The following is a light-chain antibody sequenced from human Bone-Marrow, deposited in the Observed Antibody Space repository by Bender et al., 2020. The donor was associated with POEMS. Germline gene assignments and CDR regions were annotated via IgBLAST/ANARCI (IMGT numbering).Light chain of an antibody. CDR2: DVT. J-gene: IGLJ2*01. Sequence: QSALTQPPSVSGSPGQSVTISCSGTSSDVGGYNYVSWYQNHPGKAPKLLIYDVTKRPSGVPDRFSGSKSGSTASLTISGLQAEDEAHYYCCSYSGSSTFVLFGGGTRLTVL. CDR1: SSDVGGYNY. V-gene: IGLV2-11*01. CDR3: CSYSGSSTFVL.